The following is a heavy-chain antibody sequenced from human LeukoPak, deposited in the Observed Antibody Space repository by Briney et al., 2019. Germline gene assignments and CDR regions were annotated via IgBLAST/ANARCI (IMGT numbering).Heavy chain of an antibody. Sequence: PSETLSLTCTVSGGSISSGDYSWSWIRQPPGKGLEWIGYIYYSGSTYYNPSLKSRVTISVDTSKNQFSLKLSSVTAADTAVYYCARDGRWGNWFDPWGQGTLVTVSS. V-gene: IGHV4-30-4*02. J-gene: IGHJ5*02. CDR3: ARDGRWGNWFDP. CDR1: GGSISSGDYS. CDR2: IYYSGST. D-gene: IGHD4-23*01.